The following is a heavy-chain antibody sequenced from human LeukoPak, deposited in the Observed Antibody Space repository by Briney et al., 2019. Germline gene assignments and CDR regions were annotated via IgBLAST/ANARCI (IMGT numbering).Heavy chain of an antibody. CDR1: GFTFSSYA. D-gene: IGHD6-19*01. Sequence: GGSLRLSCAASGFTFSSYAVSWVRQAPGKGLEWVSTISGSGGSTYYADSVKGRFTISRDNAKNSLYLQMNSLRAEDTAVYYCARDHRSGWYLNWFDPWGQGTLVTVSS. V-gene: IGHV3-23*01. CDR2: ISGSGGST. CDR3: ARDHRSGWYLNWFDP. J-gene: IGHJ5*02.